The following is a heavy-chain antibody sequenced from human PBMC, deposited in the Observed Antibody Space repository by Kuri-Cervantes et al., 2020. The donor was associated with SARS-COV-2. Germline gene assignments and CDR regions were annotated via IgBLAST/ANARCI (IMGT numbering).Heavy chain of an antibody. V-gene: IGHV3-9*01. CDR2: ISWNSGSI. CDR1: GFTFDDYA. Sequence: SLKISCAASGFTFDDYAMHWVRQAPGKGLEWVSGISWNSGSIGYADSVKGRFTISRDNSKNTLYLQMNTLKTEDTAMFHCARDASYSGSYGSFQHWGQGTLVTVSS. D-gene: IGHD1-26*01. J-gene: IGHJ1*01. CDR3: ARDASYSGSYGSFQH.